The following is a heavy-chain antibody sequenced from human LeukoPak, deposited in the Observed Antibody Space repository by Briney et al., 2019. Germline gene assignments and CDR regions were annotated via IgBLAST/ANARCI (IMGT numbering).Heavy chain of an antibody. V-gene: IGHV3-7*01. Sequence: PGGSLRLSCAASGITFSSYWMTWVRQAPGKGLEWVANINQDESEKYYVDSVKGRFTISRDNAKNSLYLQMNSLRAEDTAVYYCARWLGALASDYWGQGTLVTVSS. J-gene: IGHJ4*02. CDR1: GITFSSYW. CDR3: ARWLGALASDY. D-gene: IGHD3-10*01. CDR2: INQDESEK.